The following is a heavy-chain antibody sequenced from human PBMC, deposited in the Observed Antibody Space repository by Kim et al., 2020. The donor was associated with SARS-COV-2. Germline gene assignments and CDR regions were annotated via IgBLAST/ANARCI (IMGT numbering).Heavy chain of an antibody. CDR1: GFTFSSYA. CDR2: ISGSGGST. D-gene: IGHD3-10*01. Sequence: GGSLRLSCAASGFTFSSYAMSWVRQAPGKGLEWVSAISGSGGSTYYADSVKGRFTISRDNSKNTLYLQMNSLRAEDTAVYYCAKDGSGTGYYYYYMDVWGKGTTVTVSS. V-gene: IGHV3-23*01. J-gene: IGHJ6*03. CDR3: AKDGSGTGYYYYYMDV.